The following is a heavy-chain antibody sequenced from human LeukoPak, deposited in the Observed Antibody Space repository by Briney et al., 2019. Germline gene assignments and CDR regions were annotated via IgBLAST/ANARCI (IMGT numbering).Heavy chain of an antibody. CDR1: GFSFSSSW. Sequence: GGSLSLSCAASGFSFSSSWMTWVRQAPGKGLEWVATIKQDGSEKFYVNSVKGRFTISRDNTKDSLYLQMNSLSAEDTAVYYCARELPPVVKYHFDSWGQGTLVTVSS. V-gene: IGHV3-7*01. J-gene: IGHJ4*02. CDR2: IKQDGSEK. D-gene: IGHD3-22*01. CDR3: ARELPPVVKYHFDS.